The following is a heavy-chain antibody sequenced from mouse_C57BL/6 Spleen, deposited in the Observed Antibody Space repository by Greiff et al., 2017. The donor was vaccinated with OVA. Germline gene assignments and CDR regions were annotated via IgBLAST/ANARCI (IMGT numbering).Heavy chain of an antibody. CDR1: GYSITSGYY. V-gene: IGHV3-6*01. CDR3: ARGGGNYAFFDY. CDR2: ISYDGSN. D-gene: IGHD2-1*01. Sequence: EVKLQESGPGLVKPSQSLSLTCSVTGYSITSGYYWNWIRQFPGNKLEWMGYISYDGSNNYNPSLKNRISITRDTSKNQFFLKLNSVTTEDTATYYCARGGGNYAFFDYWGQGTTLTVSS. J-gene: IGHJ2*01.